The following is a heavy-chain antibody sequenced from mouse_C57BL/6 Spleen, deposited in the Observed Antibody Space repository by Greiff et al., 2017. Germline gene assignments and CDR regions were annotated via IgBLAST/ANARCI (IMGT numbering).Heavy chain of an antibody. CDR3: TRSDGYLPRDV. CDR2: IDPETGGT. CDR1: GYTFTDYE. J-gene: IGHJ1*03. V-gene: IGHV1-15*01. D-gene: IGHD2-3*01. Sequence: QVQLKQSGAELVRPGASVTLSCKASGYTFTDYEMHWVKQTPVHGLEWIGAIDPETGGTAYNQKFKGKAILTADKSSSTAYMELRSLTSEDSAVYYCTRSDGYLPRDVWGTGTTVTVSS.